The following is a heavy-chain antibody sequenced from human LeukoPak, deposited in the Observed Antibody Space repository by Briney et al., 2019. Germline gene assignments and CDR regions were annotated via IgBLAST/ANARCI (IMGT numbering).Heavy chain of an antibody. CDR2: IYYTGSA. D-gene: IGHD4-17*01. J-gene: IGHJ4*02. Sequence: SGTLSLTCAVSGGSISSSNWWSWVRQPPGKGLEWIGYIYYTGSAFYNPSLKSRVTISVDTSKIQFSLKLSSVTAADTAMYYCARRAGTTVTTKFDYWGQGTLVTVSS. V-gene: IGHV4-4*02. CDR1: GGSISSSNW. CDR3: ARRAGTTVTTKFDY.